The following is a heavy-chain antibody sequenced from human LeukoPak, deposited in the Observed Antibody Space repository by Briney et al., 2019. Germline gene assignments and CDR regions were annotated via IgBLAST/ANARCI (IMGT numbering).Heavy chain of an antibody. D-gene: IGHD4/OR15-4a*01. CDR3: ARDSGLSY. CDR2: IKQDGSEK. Sequence: GGSLRLSCSASEFTFSNFWMSWVRQAPGKGPEWVANIKQDGSEKYYVDSVKGRFTISRDNAETSLHLQMNSLRAEDTAVYYCARDSGLSYWGQGTLVTVSS. V-gene: IGHV3-7*01. J-gene: IGHJ4*02. CDR1: EFTFSNFW.